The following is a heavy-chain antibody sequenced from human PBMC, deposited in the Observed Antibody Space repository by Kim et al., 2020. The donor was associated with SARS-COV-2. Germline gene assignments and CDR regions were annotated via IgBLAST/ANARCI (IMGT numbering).Heavy chain of an antibody. V-gene: IGHV3-30*03. CDR1: GSIFSAYS. CDR3: ARVGWGWSFGQGYDS. D-gene: IGHD2-15*01. Sequence: GGSLRLSCTASGSIFSAYSMVWVRQAPGKGLDWVAAITHDGSHENYADSVKGRFTISRDNSKYMLYLQMNSLRTEDTAVYYCARVGWGWSFGQGYDSWGQGTLLTVSS. CDR2: ITHDGSHE. J-gene: IGHJ5*02.